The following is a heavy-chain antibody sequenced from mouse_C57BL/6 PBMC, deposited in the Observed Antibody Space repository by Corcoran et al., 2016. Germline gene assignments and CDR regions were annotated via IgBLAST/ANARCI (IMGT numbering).Heavy chain of an antibody. Sequence: QVQLQQSGAELVKPGASVKISYKASGYAFSSYWMNWVKQRPGKGLEWIGQIYPGDGDTNYNGKFKGKATLTADKSSSTAYMQLSSLTSEDSAVYFCARRGATVGFDYWGQGTTLTVSS. J-gene: IGHJ2*01. CDR3: ARRGATVGFDY. D-gene: IGHD1-1*01. V-gene: IGHV1-80*01. CDR1: GYAFSSYW. CDR2: IYPGDGDT.